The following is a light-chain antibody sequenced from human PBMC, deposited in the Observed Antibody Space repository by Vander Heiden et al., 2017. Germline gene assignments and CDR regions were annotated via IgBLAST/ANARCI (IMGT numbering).Light chain of an antibody. V-gene: IGLV6-57*04. Sequence: MLTQQHSGSENPVNTVTRACTRSGVSIASNYGQWYQQRPGSAPTTVIYEDTQRPPGVPDRCSGSIDSSSNSASLTIPGLKTEDEADYYCQSDDSSFTLWVFGGGTKLTVL. CDR3: QSDDSSFTLWV. CDR2: EDT. J-gene: IGLJ3*02. CDR1: GVSIASNY.